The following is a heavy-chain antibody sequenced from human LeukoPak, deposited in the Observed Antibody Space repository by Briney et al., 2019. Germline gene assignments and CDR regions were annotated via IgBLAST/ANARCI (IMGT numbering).Heavy chain of an antibody. CDR1: GFTFDDYA. V-gene: IGHV3-43D*03. D-gene: IGHD1-1*01. CDR2: ISWDGGST. CDR3: AKAGLVDNFFYYMDV. Sequence: GGSLRLSCAASGFTFDDYAMHWVRQAPGKGLEWVSLISWDGGSTYYTDSVKGRFTISRDNSKNSLYLQMNTLRAEDAGMYYCAKAGLVDNFFYYMDVWGKGTTVTVSS. J-gene: IGHJ6*03.